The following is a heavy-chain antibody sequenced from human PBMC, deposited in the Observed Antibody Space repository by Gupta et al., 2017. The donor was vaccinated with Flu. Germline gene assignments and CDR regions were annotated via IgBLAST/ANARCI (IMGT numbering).Heavy chain of an antibody. J-gene: IGHJ3*02. V-gene: IGHV1-8*01. Sequence: QATGQGLEWMGWMNPDSGNTGYAQNFQGRVTMTRDTSTGTAYMELSSLRSEDTAVYYCARGNPGLPEGGWEGGAFDIWGQGTMVTVS. CDR3: ARGNPGLPEGGWEGGAFDI. CDR2: MNPDSGNT. D-gene: IGHD1-26*01.